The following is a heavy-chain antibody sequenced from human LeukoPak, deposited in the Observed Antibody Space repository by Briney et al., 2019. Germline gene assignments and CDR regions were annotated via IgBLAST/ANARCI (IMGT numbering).Heavy chain of an antibody. V-gene: IGHV1-46*01. D-gene: IGHD2-2*01. J-gene: IGHJ6*02. Sequence: ASVKVSCKASGYTFTSYYMHWVRQAPGQGLEWMGIINPSGGSTSYAQKFQGRVTMTRDTSTSTVYMELSSLRSEDTAVYYCAFPTSQYCSSTSCYRHYGMDVWGQGTTVTVSS. CDR2: INPSGGST. CDR1: GYTFTSYY. CDR3: AFPTSQYCSSTSCYRHYGMDV.